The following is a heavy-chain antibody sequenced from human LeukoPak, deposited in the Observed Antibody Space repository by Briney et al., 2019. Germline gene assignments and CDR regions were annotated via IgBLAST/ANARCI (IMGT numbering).Heavy chain of an antibody. D-gene: IGHD6-13*01. CDR2: INHSGST. Sequence: TPSETLSLTCAVYGGSFSGYYWSWIRQPPGKGLEWIGEINHSGSTNYNPSLKSRVTISVDTSKNQFSLKLSSVTAADTAVYYCARSTYSSSWYGHDAFDIWGQGTMVTVSS. J-gene: IGHJ3*02. CDR1: GGSFSGYY. CDR3: ARSTYSSSWYGHDAFDI. V-gene: IGHV4-34*01.